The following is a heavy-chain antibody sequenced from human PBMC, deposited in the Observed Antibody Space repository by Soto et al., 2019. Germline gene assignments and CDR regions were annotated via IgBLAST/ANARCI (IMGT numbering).Heavy chain of an antibody. Sequence: PGGSLRLSCAATGFTFSSYAMSWVRQAPGKGLEWVSVISGSGGGTYYADSVKGRFTISRDKSKNTLYLQMNSLRVEDTAVFYCAKTDAAPPHLYLDSWGQGTLVTVSS. CDR2: ISGSGGGT. CDR1: GFTFSSYA. CDR3: AKTDAAPPHLYLDS. V-gene: IGHV3-23*01. J-gene: IGHJ4*02. D-gene: IGHD6-6*01.